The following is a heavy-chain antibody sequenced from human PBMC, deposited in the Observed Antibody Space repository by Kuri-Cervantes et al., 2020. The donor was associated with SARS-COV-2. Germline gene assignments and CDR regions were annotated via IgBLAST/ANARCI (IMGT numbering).Heavy chain of an antibody. CDR2: IYHSGST. D-gene: IGHD1-26*01. CDR3: ARRRGGSYQTFDY. V-gene: IGHV4-38-2*01. J-gene: IGHJ4*02. Sequence: SDLLSSTCPAPGYSIISSYYWGSIRQPPGNGLEWIGCIYHSGSTSYNPSLKSRVTISVDTYKNQFSLKLSSVTAADTAVNYGARRRGGSYQTFDYWGQGNLVTVSS. CDR1: GYSIISSYY.